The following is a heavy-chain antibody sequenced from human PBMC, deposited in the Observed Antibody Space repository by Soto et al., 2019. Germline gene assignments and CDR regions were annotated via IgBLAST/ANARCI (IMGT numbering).Heavy chain of an antibody. Sequence: GASVKVSCKASGYLFTTYAIHWVRQAPGQTPEWMGWINAGNGNTKFTEKFHRRVTITTDRSASTAYMELASLSSEDTAVYYCALGGGSNYPAYFDPWGQGTLVTVSS. CDR3: ALGGGSNYPAYFDP. J-gene: IGHJ5*02. CDR2: INAGNGNT. CDR1: GYLFTTYA. D-gene: IGHD1-26*01. V-gene: IGHV1-3*01.